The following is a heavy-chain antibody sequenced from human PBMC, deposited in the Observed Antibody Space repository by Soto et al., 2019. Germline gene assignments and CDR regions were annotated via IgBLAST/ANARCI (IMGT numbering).Heavy chain of an antibody. J-gene: IGHJ4*02. V-gene: IGHV4-4*02. D-gene: IGHD1-7*01. CDR2: IYRTGST. CDR3: ASRDPGTSVDY. CDR1: GGSFTSNNW. Sequence: SETLSLTCAVSGGSFTSNNWWTWVRQPPGQGLEWIGEIYRTGSTNYNPSLKSRVTISLDKSENQFSLKVTSLTAADTAVYYCASRDPGTSVDYWGQGTLVTVST.